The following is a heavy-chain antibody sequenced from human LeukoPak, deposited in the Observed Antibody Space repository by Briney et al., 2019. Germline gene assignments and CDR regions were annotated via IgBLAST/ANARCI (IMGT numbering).Heavy chain of an antibody. Sequence: GGSLTLSCTASGFTFSSYGMHWVRQAPGKGLEWVAFIRYDGSNKYYADSVKGRFTISRDNSKNTLYLQMNSLRAEDTAVYYCAKGQQWQVDYFDYWGQGTLVTVSS. CDR1: GFTFSSYG. V-gene: IGHV3-30*02. D-gene: IGHD6-19*01. CDR3: AKGQQWQVDYFDY. J-gene: IGHJ4*02. CDR2: IRYDGSNK.